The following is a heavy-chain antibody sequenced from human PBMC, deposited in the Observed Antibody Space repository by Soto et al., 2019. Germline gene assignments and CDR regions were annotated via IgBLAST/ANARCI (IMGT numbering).Heavy chain of an antibody. V-gene: IGHV4-30-2*01. CDR3: ARGSGYCISTSCYENWFDP. J-gene: IGHJ5*02. Sequence: SETLSLTCAFSGFSISSGGYSWSWIRQPPGKGLEWIGYIYHSGSTYYNPSLKSRVTISVDRSKNQFSLKLSSVTAADTAVYYCARGSGYCISTSCYENWFDPWGQGTLVTVSS. CDR1: GFSISSGGYS. D-gene: IGHD2-2*01. CDR2: IYHSGST.